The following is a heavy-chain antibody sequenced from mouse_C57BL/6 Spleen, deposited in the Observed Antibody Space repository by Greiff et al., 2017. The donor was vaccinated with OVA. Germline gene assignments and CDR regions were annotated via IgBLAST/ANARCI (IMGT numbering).Heavy chain of an antibody. CDR3: ARQGNWPYYFDY. D-gene: IGHD2-1*01. Sequence: VKLMESGPGLVAPSQSLSITSTVSGFSLTSYGVHWVRQPPGKGLEWLVVIWSDGSTTYNSALKSRLSISKDNSKSQVFLKMNSLQTDDTAMYYCARQGNWPYYFDYWGQGTTLTVSS. J-gene: IGHJ2*01. CDR1: GFSLTSYG. CDR2: IWSDGST. V-gene: IGHV2-6-1*01.